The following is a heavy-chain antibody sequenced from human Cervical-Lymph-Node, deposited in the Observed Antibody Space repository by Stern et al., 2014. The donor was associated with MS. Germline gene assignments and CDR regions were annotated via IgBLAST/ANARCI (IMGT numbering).Heavy chain of an antibody. CDR2: IWYDGSNK. CDR1: GFSFRDYG. V-gene: IGHV3-33*08. Sequence: QLVQSGGGVVQPGESLRLSCASFGFSFRDYGMHWVRHAPGKGLEWVSLIWYDGSNKYYADSVNGRFTISRDNSRNMLFLQMNSLRVEDTGIYFCARGRFGDQYYFDSWGQGALVTVSS. D-gene: IGHD4-17*01. CDR3: ARGRFGDQYYFDS. J-gene: IGHJ4*02.